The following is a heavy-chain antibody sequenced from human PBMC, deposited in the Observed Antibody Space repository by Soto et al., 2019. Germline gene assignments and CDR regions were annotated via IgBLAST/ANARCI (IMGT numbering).Heavy chain of an antibody. CDR2: MNPNSGNT. V-gene: IGHV1-8*01. Sequence: GASVKVSCKASGYTFTSYDINWVRQATGQGLEWMGWMNPNSGNTGYAQKFQGRVTMTRNTSISTAYMELSSLRSEDTAVYYCARGREDYYDSSEFLRWFDPWGQGTLVTVPS. CDR3: ARGREDYYDSSEFLRWFDP. D-gene: IGHD3-22*01. CDR1: GYTFTSYD. J-gene: IGHJ5*02.